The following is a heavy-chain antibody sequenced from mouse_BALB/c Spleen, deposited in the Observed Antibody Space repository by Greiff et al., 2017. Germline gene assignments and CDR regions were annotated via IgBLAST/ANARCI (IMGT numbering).Heavy chain of an antibody. CDR2: IDPENGDT. V-gene: IGHV14-4*02. J-gene: IGHJ3*01. Sequence: EVQLHQSGAELVRSGASVKLSCTASGFNIKDYYMHWVKQRPEQGLEWIGWIDPENGDTEYAPKFQGKATMTADTSSNTAYLQLSSLTSEDTAVYYCNAKEIYDGSYWGQGTLVTVSA. D-gene: IGHD2-3*01. CDR1: GFNIKDYY. CDR3: NAKEIYDGSY.